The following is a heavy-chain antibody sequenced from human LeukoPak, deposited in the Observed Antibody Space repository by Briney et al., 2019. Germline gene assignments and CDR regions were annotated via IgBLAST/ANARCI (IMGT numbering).Heavy chain of an antibody. D-gene: IGHD3-22*01. CDR2: ISYSGST. J-gene: IGHJ4*02. CDR3: ASSPNSPVITTHYFDY. CDR1: GGSISSRPYD. Sequence: SETLSLTCTVSGGSISSRPYDWGWIRQPPGKGLEYIGSISYSGSTYYNPSLRSRVTISLDTSKNQFSLNLNSVTAADTAVYYCASSPNSPVITTHYFDYWGQGTLVTVSS. V-gene: IGHV4-39*01.